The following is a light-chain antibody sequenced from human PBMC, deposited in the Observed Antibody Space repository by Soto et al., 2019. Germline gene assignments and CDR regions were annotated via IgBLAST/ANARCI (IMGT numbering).Light chain of an antibody. CDR1: SSNIGSNY. J-gene: IGLJ1*01. Sequence: QSALTQPPSTSGTPGQRVTIACSGSSSNIGSNYVYWYLHLPETAPKVLIYRSNQRPSGVPDRFSGSKSGTSASLAISGLRSEDEADYYCAAWDDSLSGYVFGTGTKLTVL. CDR2: RSN. CDR3: AAWDDSLSGYV. V-gene: IGLV1-47*01.